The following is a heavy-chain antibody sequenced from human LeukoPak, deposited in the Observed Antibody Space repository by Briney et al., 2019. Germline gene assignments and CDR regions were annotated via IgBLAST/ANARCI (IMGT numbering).Heavy chain of an antibody. CDR2: INPNSGGT. V-gene: IGHV1-2*06. D-gene: IGHD3-3*01. CDR1: GYTFTGYY. Sequence: ASVTVSCKASGYTFTGYYMHWVRQAPGQGHEWMGRINPNSGGTNYAQKFQGRVTMTMDTSISTAYMELSRLRSDDTAVYYCARGPRGIFGVVIRYYFDYWGQGTLVTVSS. CDR3: ARGPRGIFGVVIRYYFDY. J-gene: IGHJ4*02.